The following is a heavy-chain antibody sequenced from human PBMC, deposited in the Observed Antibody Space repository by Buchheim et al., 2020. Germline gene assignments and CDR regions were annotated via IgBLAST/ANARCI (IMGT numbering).Heavy chain of an antibody. V-gene: IGHV4-59*01. J-gene: IGHJ4*02. CDR3: ARAMRGYSSSWYDY. CDR2: IYYSGST. CDR1: GGSISSYY. D-gene: IGHD6-13*01. Sequence: QVQLQESGPGLVKPSETLSLTCTVFGGSISSYYWSWIRQPPGKGLEWIGYIYYSGSTNYNPSLKSRVTISVDTSKNQFSLKLSSVTAADTAVYYCARAMRGYSSSWYDYWGQGTL.